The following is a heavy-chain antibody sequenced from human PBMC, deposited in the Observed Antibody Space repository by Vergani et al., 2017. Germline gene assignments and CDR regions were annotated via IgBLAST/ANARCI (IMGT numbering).Heavy chain of an antibody. J-gene: IGHJ4*02. CDR3: VSYRSSSGPVLR. CDR1: GGSMSSYY. V-gene: IGHV4-59*01. Sequence: QVQLQESGPGLVKPSETLFLTCTVSGGSMSSYYWSWIRQPPGKRLEWFGSIYYSGSTNYNPSLKSRLTISLDTSMNQFSLKLSSVTAADSALYYCVSYRSSSGPVLRWGQGTLVTVSS. D-gene: IGHD6-6*01. CDR2: IYYSGST.